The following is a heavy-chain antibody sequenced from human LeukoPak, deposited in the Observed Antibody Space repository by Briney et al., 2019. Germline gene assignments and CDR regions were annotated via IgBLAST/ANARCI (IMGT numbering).Heavy chain of an antibody. CDR3: AISGSAAAGRSGYYYYMDV. J-gene: IGHJ6*03. V-gene: IGHV5-51*01. Sequence: GESLKISCKGSGYSFTSYWIGWVRQMPGKGLEWMGIIYPGDSDTRYSPSFQGQVTISADKSISTAYLQWSSLKASDTAMYYCAISGSAAAGRSGYYYYMDVWGKGTTVTVSS. D-gene: IGHD6-13*01. CDR2: IYPGDSDT. CDR1: GYSFTSYW.